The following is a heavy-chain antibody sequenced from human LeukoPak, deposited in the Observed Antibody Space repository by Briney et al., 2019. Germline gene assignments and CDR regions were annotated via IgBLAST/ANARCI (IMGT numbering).Heavy chain of an antibody. CDR3: SRGNSYYSNSPIDY. Sequence: GRSLRLSCTASGFSFGDHAMTWVRQAPGKGLEWVGFIRSKTYGGTIEYAASVRGRFTISRDDSKSIAYLQMNSLKTEDTAVYHCSRGNSYYSNSPIDYWGQGTLVTVSS. D-gene: IGHD4-11*01. CDR1: GFSFGDHA. V-gene: IGHV3-49*04. J-gene: IGHJ4*02. CDR2: IRSKTYGGTI.